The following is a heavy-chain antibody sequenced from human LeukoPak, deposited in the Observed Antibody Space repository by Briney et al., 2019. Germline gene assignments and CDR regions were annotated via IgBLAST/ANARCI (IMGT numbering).Heavy chain of an antibody. V-gene: IGHV3-23*01. J-gene: IGHJ4*02. CDR2: ISGSGGST. CDR1: GGSISTNF. D-gene: IGHD3-22*01. CDR3: AKSRDSSGYYFGLYY. Sequence: ETLSLTCAVSGGSISTNFWWSWVRQAPGKGLEWVSAISGSGGSTYYADSVKGRFTISRDNSKNTLYLQMNSLRAEDTAVYYCAKSRDSSGYYFGLYYWGQGTLVAVSS.